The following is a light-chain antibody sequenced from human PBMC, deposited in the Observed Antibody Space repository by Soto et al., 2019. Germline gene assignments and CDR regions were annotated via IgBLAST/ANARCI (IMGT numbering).Light chain of an antibody. V-gene: IGKV3-15*01. CDR3: QQYHIWPSIT. CDR2: GAS. Sequence: VLMQSPDTLSLSPGATAALSCRARQSVSEYLAWYQQKPGQAPRLLIYGASTRATGIPARFSGSGSGTEFTLTISSLQSEDFAVYYCQQYHIWPSITFGQGTRLEIK. CDR1: QSVSEY. J-gene: IGKJ5*01.